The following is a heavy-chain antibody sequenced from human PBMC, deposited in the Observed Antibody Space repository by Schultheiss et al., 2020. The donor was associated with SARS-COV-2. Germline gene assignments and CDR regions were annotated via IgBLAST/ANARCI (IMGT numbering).Heavy chain of an antibody. V-gene: IGHV4-59*12. CDR2: IYYSGST. D-gene: IGHD3-16*01. Sequence: SETLSLTCTVSGGSISSYYWSWIRQPPGKGLEWIGYIYYSGSTTYNPSLKSRVTMSVDASKKNFSLMLSSVTAADTAVYYCARAAGLRRHDYVYDIWGQGTMVTVSS. CDR1: GGSISSYY. CDR3: ARAAGLRRHDYVYDI. J-gene: IGHJ3*02.